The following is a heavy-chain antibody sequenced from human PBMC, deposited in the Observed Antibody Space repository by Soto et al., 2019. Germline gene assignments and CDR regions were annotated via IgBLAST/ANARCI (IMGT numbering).Heavy chain of an antibody. Sequence: QVQLQQWGAGLLKPSETLSLTCAVYGGSFSGYYWSWIRQPPGKGLEWIGEINHSGSTNYNPSLKSRVTISVDTSKNQFSLKLGSVTAADTAVYYCARAGRYDFWSGYYIGYFDYWGQGTLVTVSS. V-gene: IGHV4-34*01. J-gene: IGHJ4*02. CDR2: INHSGST. CDR1: GGSFSGYY. D-gene: IGHD3-3*01. CDR3: ARAGRYDFWSGYYIGYFDY.